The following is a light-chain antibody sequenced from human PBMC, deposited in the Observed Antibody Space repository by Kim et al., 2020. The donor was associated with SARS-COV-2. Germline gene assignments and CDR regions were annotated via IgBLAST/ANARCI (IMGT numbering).Light chain of an antibody. CDR2: AAS. CDR1: QGIRSW. J-gene: IGKJ4*01. CDR3: QQADSFPLT. Sequence: DIQMTQSPSSVSASVGDRVTVTCRASQGIRSWLAWYQQTPGKAPKLLIYAASTLQSGVPSRFSGSGSGTDFTLTISSLQPEDFATYYCQQADSFPLTFGGGTKLEI. V-gene: IGKV1-12*01.